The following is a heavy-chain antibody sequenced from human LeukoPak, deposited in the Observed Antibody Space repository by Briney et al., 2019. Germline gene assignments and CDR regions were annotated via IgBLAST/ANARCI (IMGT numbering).Heavy chain of an antibody. CDR3: AKVPYPGITMAGVDY. Sequence: PRGSPRLSCAASGFTFSSYSMNWVCQAPGKGLEWVSSIASTSDYIQYADSVKGRFTISRDNAKNSLFLQMNGPRADDTAVYYCAKVPYPGITMAGVDYGGQATSATVSS. CDR1: GFTFSSYS. V-gene: IGHV3-21*01. CDR2: IASTSDYI. J-gene: IGHJ4*02. D-gene: IGHD6-19*01.